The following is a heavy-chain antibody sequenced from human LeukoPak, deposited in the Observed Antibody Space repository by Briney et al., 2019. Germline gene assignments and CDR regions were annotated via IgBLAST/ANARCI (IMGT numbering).Heavy chain of an antibody. CDR2: VSDNGGLK. D-gene: IGHD2-21*02. Sequence: GGSLRLSCAASGFTLSRHGMHWARQAPGRGLEWLAVVSDNGGLKYYSDSVKGRFTISRDNSKNTLYLQMKSLRAEDTAVYYCAKDRLLNCRGDCYIFDYWGQGTVVTVSS. CDR3: AKDRLLNCRGDCYIFDY. J-gene: IGHJ4*02. V-gene: IGHV3-30*18. CDR1: GFTLSRHG.